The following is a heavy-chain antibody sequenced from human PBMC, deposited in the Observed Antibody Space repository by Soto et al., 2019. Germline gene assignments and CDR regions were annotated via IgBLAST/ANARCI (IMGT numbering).Heavy chain of an antibody. CDR2: ISAYNGNT. V-gene: IGHV1-18*04. CDR3: ARSAYDFWSGPLTWFDP. J-gene: IGHJ5*02. Sequence: ASVKVSCKASGYTFTSYCISWVLQAPVQVLEWMGWISAYNGNTNYAQKLQGRVTMTTDTSTSTAYMELRSLRSDDTAVYYCARSAYDFWSGPLTWFDPWGQGTLVTVSS. CDR1: GYTFTSYC. D-gene: IGHD3-3*01.